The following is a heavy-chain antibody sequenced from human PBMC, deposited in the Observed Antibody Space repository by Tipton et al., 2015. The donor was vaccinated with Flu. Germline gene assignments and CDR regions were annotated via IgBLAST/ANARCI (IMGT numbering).Heavy chain of an antibody. CDR1: GDSISRGSYY. Sequence: TLSLTCSVSGDSISRGSYYYNWIRQPAGEGLEWIGRVYTNTNTNYKASLKSRVAISRDTSKNQVSLKVRSVTAADTAVYYCARGQRYTHGLNTVYYYYYMDVWGQGTTVTVSS. CDR3: ARGQRYTHGLNTVYYYYYMDV. CDR2: VYTNTNT. V-gene: IGHV4-61*02. D-gene: IGHD5-18*01. J-gene: IGHJ6*02.